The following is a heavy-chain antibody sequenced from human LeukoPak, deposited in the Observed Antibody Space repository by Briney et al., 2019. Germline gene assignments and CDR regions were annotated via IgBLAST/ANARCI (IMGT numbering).Heavy chain of an antibody. CDR3: ARGLTPAGYYFDY. D-gene: IGHD6-19*01. J-gene: IGHJ4*02. CDR2: INPNSGGT. V-gene: IGHV1-2*02. CDR1: GYTFTGYY. Sequence: ASVKVSCKASGYTFTGYYMHWVRQAPGQGREWMGWINPNSGGTNYAQKVQGRVTMTRDTSISTAYMELSSLRSDDTAVYYCARGLTPAGYYFDYWGQGTLVTVSS.